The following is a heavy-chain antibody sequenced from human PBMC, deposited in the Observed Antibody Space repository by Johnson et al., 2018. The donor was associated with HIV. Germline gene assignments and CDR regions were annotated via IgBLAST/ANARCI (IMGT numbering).Heavy chain of an antibody. CDR2: IGRSGSTF. D-gene: IGHD6-19*01. V-gene: IGHV3-11*04. J-gene: IGHJ3*02. CDR3: ARHRAGKFAFDI. CDR1: GFTFSNAW. Sequence: QEQLVESGGGLVKPGGSLRLSCAASGFTFSNAWMSWVRQAPGKGLEWVSYIGRSGSTFYYADSVKGRFTTSGDNAKNSLYRQMNSLRAEDTAVYYCARHRAGKFAFDIWGQGTMVTVSS.